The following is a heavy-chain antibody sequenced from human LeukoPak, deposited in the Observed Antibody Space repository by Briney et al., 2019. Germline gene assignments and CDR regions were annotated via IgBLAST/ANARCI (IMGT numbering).Heavy chain of an antibody. CDR3: ARWGSGWLTDPYYFDY. CDR1: GYTFTGYY. CDR2: INPNSGGT. V-gene: IGHV1-2*04. Sequence: ASVKVSCKASGYTFTGYYMHWARQAPGQGLEWMGWINPNSGGTNYAQKFQGWVTMTRDTSISTAYMELSRLRSDDTAVYYCARWGSGWLTDPYYFDYWGQGTLVTVSS. D-gene: IGHD6-19*01. J-gene: IGHJ4*02.